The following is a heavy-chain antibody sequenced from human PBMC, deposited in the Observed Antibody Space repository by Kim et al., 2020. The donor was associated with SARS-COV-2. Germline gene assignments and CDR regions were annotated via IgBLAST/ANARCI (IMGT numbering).Heavy chain of an antibody. J-gene: IGHJ5*02. D-gene: IGHD3-22*01. V-gene: IGHV3-11*05. CDR2: ISSSSSYT. Sequence: GGSLRLSCAASGFTFSDYYMSWIRQAPGKGLEWVSYISSSSSYTNYADSVKGRFTISRDNAKNSLYLQMNSLRAEDTAVYYCARAPKDSSGSPLGTVGWFDPWGQGTLVTVSS. CDR1: GFTFSDYY. CDR3: ARAPKDSSGSPLGTVGWFDP.